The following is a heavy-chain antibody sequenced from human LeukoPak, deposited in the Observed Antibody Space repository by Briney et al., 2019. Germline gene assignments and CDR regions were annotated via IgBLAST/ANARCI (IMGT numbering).Heavy chain of an antibody. CDR3: ASQTPRRLPIAVADYFDY. V-gene: IGHV3-21*01. CDR2: ISSSGSYI. D-gene: IGHD6-19*01. CDR1: GFSVGNNY. J-gene: IGHJ4*02. Sequence: GGSLRLSCAASGFSVGNNYMNWVRQAPGKGLEWVSFISSSGSYIYYADSVKGRFTISRDNAKNSLYLQMNSLRAEDTAVYYCASQTPRRLPIAVADYFDYWGQGTLVTVSS.